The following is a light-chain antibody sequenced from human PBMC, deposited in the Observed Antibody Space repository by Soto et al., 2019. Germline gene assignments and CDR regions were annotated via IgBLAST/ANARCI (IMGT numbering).Light chain of an antibody. V-gene: IGLV2-23*02. CDR2: EVN. J-gene: IGLJ1*01. CDR1: SSDVGSYDL. Sequence: QPVRTKPAYGSGSAGQCSTITCNGTSSDVGSYDLVSWYQQHPGKAPKLMIYEVNKRPSGVSNRFSGSKSGNTASLTISGLQAEDEADYYFCSYLGSDSFAFGTGTKVTVL. CDR3: CSYLGSDSFA.